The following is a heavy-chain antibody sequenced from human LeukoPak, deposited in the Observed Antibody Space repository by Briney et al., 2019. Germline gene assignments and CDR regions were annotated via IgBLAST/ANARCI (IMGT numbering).Heavy chain of an antibody. CDR3: ANYYDSSGYFDY. Sequence: PGGSLRLSCAASGFTFDDYAMHWVRQAPGKGLEWVSGISWNSGSIGYADSVKGRFTISRDNSKNTLYLQMNSLRAEDTAVYYCANYYDSSGYFDYWGQGTLVTVSS. V-gene: IGHV3-9*01. CDR2: ISWNSGSI. J-gene: IGHJ4*02. CDR1: GFTFDDYA. D-gene: IGHD3-22*01.